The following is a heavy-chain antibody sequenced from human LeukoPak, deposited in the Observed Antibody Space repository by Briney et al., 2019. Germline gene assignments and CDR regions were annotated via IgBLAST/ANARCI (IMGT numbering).Heavy chain of an antibody. J-gene: IGHJ3*02. D-gene: IGHD6-19*01. Sequence: SETLSLTCTVSGGSISSYYWSWIRQPPGKGLEWIGYIYYSGSTNYNPSLKSRVTISVDTSKNQFSLKLSSVTAADTAVYYCARDSQQWLVPYGAFDIWGQGTMVTVSS. CDR2: IYYSGST. CDR1: GGSISSYY. CDR3: ARDSQQWLVPYGAFDI. V-gene: IGHV4-59*01.